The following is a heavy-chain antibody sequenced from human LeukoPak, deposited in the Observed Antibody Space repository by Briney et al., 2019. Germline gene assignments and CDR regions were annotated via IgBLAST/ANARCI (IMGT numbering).Heavy chain of an antibody. Sequence: SETLSLTCAVYNGSFSGYYWSWIRQPPGKGLERIGEIYHSGSTNYNPSLKSRVTISVDTSKNQFSLKLSSVTAADTAVYYCAREYYGSGRGNDYWGQGTLVTVSS. CDR1: NGSFSGYY. CDR3: AREYYGSGRGNDY. CDR2: IYHSGST. V-gene: IGHV4-34*01. D-gene: IGHD3-10*01. J-gene: IGHJ4*02.